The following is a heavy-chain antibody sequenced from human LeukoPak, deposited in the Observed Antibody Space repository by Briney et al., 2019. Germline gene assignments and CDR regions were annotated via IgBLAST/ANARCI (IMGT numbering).Heavy chain of an antibody. CDR3: VRAPYYSGIEHYFDH. CDR1: GFTFTNYY. D-gene: IGHD3-22*01. J-gene: IGHJ4*02. V-gene: IGHV3-7*03. Sequence: GGSLRLSCAVSGFTFTNYYMSWVRQAPGKGLEWVANINQVGTETFYVDSVKGRFTISRDNAKGSLYLQMNSMRAEDTAVYYCVRAPYYSGIEHYFDHWGQGILVTVSS. CDR2: INQVGTET.